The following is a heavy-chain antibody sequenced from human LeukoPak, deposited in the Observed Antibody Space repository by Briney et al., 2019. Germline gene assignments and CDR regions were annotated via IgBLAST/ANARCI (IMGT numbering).Heavy chain of an antibody. CDR1: GFTFSNAW. J-gene: IGHJ4*02. D-gene: IGHD4-23*01. CDR3: TAVVRPIGYYFDY. CDR2: IKSKTDGGTT. Sequence: GGSLRLSCAASGFTFSNAWMSWVRQAPGMGLEWVGRIKSKTDGGTTDYAAPVKGRFTISRDDSKNTLYLQMNSLKTEDTAVYYCTAVVRPIGYYFDYWGQGTLVTVSS. V-gene: IGHV3-15*01.